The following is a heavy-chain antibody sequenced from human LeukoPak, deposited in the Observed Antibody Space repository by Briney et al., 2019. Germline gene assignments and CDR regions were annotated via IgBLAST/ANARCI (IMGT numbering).Heavy chain of an antibody. CDR3: AKFALNAKLADYFDY. CDR1: GFTFSSYA. J-gene: IGHJ4*02. CDR2: ISGSGGST. Sequence: GGSLRLSRAASGFTFSSYAMSWVRQAPGKGLEWVSAISGSGGSTYYADSVKGRFTISRDNSKNTLYLQMNSLRAEDTAVYYCAKFALNAKLADYFDYWGQGTLVTVSS. V-gene: IGHV3-23*01. D-gene: IGHD2-8*01.